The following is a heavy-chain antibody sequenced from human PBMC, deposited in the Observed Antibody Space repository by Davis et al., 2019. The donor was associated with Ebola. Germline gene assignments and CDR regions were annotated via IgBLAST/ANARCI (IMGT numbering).Heavy chain of an antibody. CDR2: IRTGYTTTV. V-gene: IGHV3-48*02. D-gene: IGHD2-15*01. CDR1: GFPFRYYA. CDR3: ARDRSGGAFDI. Sequence: PGGSLRLSCEASGFPFRYYAMTWVRQAPGKGLEWVSFIRTGYTTTVYYAESVKGRFTGSRDNAKNSLYLQLNDLRDEDTAVYYCARDRSGGAFDIWGQGTMVTVSS. J-gene: IGHJ3*02.